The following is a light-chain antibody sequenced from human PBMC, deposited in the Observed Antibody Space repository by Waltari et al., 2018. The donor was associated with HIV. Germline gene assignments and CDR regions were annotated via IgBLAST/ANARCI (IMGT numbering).Light chain of an antibody. J-gene: IGLJ2*01. CDR2: EVS. Sequence: QSALTQPPSASGSPGQSVTISCSGTSSDIGLSNFVRWYQHHPGKAPKLMISEVSRRPSGVPDRFSGSKSGNTASLTVSGLQAEDEAAYYCFSYAGNNYLLFGGGTKLTVL. CDR3: FSYAGNNYLL. CDR1: SSDIGLSNF. V-gene: IGLV2-8*01.